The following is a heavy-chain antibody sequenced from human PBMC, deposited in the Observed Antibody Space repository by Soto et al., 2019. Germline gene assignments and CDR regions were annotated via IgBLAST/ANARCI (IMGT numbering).Heavy chain of an antibody. Sequence: PSETLSLTCTVSGGSISSSSYYWGWIRQPPGKGLEWIGSIYYSGSTYYNPSLKSRVTISVDTSKNQFSLKLSSVTAADTAVYYCAKLGYCSGGSCYSQGWFDPWGQGTLVTVS. CDR1: GGSISSSSYY. CDR3: AKLGYCSGGSCYSQGWFDP. J-gene: IGHJ5*02. V-gene: IGHV4-39*01. D-gene: IGHD2-15*01. CDR2: IYYSGST.